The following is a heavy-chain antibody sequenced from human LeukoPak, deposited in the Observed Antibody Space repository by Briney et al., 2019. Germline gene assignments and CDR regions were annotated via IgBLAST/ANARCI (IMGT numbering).Heavy chain of an antibody. J-gene: IGHJ4*02. Sequence: ASVKVSCKTSGYTFTGYYMHWVRQAPGQGLEWMGWINPNSGGTNYAQKFQGRVTMTRDTSISTAYMELSRLRSDDTAVYYCARDTYDSSGYYYAYWGQGTLVTVSS. CDR3: ARDTYDSSGYYYAY. D-gene: IGHD3-22*01. CDR1: GYTFTGYY. CDR2: INPNSGGT. V-gene: IGHV1-2*02.